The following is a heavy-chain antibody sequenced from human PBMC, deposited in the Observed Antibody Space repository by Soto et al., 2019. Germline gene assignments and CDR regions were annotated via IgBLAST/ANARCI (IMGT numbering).Heavy chain of an antibody. CDR2: GRNRANSYTT. CDR3: ARVGVPPAMDFDY. CDR1: GFTFSDHY. Sequence: EVQLVDSGGALVQPGGSLRLSCAASGFTFSDHYMDWVRQVPGKVLEWYGRGRNRANSYTTEYAASVKGRFTISRDDSKYSLYLQMNSLKPEDTAVYYCARVGVPPAMDFDYWGQGTLVTVSS. D-gene: IGHD2-2*01. J-gene: IGHJ4*02. V-gene: IGHV3-72*01.